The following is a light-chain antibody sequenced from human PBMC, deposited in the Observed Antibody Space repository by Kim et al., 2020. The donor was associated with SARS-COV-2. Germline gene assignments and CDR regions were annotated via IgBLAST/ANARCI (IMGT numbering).Light chain of an antibody. Sequence: CTEPRGGDGSYNLVSWYRHPPGKAPKLSIYEVTRRPSGVPDRFSGSKSGNTASLTVSGLQAEDEADYYCISYAGSATFGVFGTGTKVTVL. CDR1: RGGDGSYNL. CDR3: ISYAGSATFGV. J-gene: IGLJ1*01. CDR2: EVT. V-gene: IGLV2-8*01.